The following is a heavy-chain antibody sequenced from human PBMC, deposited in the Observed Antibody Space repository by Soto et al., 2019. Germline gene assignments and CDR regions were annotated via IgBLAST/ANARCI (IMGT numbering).Heavy chain of an antibody. Sequence: PGESLKISCAASGFTFSSYWMHWVRQAPGKGLVWVSRINSDGSSTSYADSVKGRFTISRDNAKNTLYLQMNSLRAEDTAVYYCARAPYERGYFDYWGQGTMVTVSS. CDR3: ARAPYERGYFDY. CDR1: GFTFSSYW. CDR2: INSDGSST. V-gene: IGHV3-74*01. D-gene: IGHD3-22*01. J-gene: IGHJ4*02.